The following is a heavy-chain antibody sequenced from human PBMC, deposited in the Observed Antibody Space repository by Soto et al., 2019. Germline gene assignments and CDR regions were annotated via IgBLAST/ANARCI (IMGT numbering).Heavy chain of an antibody. J-gene: IGHJ5*02. D-gene: IGHD5-18*01. CDR1: GYTFTNND. CDR2: MNPGSGDT. V-gene: IGHV1-8*02. Sequence: QVQLVQYWDEVKKPGASVKVYCKASGYTFTNNDVSWVRQATGHGLEGMGCMNPGSGDTGYAQKFHGRVTMTRDISIATAYMELKILTSEDTAIYYCARMESFGSSNWFDPCSQGTLVTVSS. CDR3: ARMESFGSSNWFDP.